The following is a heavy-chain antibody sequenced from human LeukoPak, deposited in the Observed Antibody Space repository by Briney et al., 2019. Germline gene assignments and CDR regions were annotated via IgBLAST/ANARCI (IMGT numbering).Heavy chain of an antibody. Sequence: ASVKVSCKASGYTFTSYYMHWVRQAPGQGLEWMGIINPSGGRTSYAQKFQGRVTMTRDMSTSTVYMELSSLRSEDTAVYYCARDAVAGIMGLYYYYYYMDVWGKGTTVTVSS. CDR2: INPSGGRT. J-gene: IGHJ6*03. CDR3: ARDAVAGIMGLYYYYYYMDV. D-gene: IGHD6-19*01. V-gene: IGHV1-46*01. CDR1: GYTFTSYY.